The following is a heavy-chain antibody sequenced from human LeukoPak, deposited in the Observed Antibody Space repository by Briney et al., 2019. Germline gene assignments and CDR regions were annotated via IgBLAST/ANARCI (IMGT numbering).Heavy chain of an antibody. V-gene: IGHV3-33*01. CDR1: GFTFSSYG. CDR3: ARVGYNSGWYEY. D-gene: IGHD6-19*01. Sequence: GGSLRLSCAASGFTFSSYGMHWVRQAPGKGLEWVAGIWEDGSNIHYADSVKGRFTISRDNSKNTLYLQMNSLRAEDTAVYYCARVGYNSGWYEYWGQGALVIVSS. CDR2: IWEDGSNI. J-gene: IGHJ4*02.